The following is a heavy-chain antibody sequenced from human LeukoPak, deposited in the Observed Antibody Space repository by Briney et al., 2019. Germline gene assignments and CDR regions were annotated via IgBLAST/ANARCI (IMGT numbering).Heavy chain of an antibody. CDR3: ASSYGGNSGLSDY. D-gene: IGHD4-23*01. V-gene: IGHV3-33*01. J-gene: IGHJ4*02. CDR2: IWYDGTNK. CDR1: GVTFSKYG. Sequence: GRSLRLSCAASGVTFSKYGMHWVRQAPGKGLEWVAVIWYDGTNKYYSDSVKGRFTISRDNSKNTLYLQMNSLRAEDTAVYYCASSYGGNSGLSDYWGQGTLVTVSS.